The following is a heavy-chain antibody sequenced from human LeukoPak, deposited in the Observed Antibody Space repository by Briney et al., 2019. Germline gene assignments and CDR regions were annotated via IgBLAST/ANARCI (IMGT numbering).Heavy chain of an antibody. J-gene: IGHJ4*02. CDR2: ISSSGGDT. CDR1: GFTFSSYA. V-gene: IGHV3-23*01. Sequence: GGSLRLSCAASGFTFSSYAMSWVRQAPGKGLEWVSAISSSGGDTYYADSVKGRFTISRDNSRNTLYLQMNSLTVEDTAVYYCAKSYYYASSGYYVNHPFDYWGQGTLVTVSS. D-gene: IGHD3-22*01. CDR3: AKSYYYASSGYYVNHPFDY.